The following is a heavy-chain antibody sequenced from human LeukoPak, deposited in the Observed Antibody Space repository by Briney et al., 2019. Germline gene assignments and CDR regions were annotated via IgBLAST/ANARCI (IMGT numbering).Heavy chain of an antibody. J-gene: IGHJ4*02. CDR1: GFTFSSYW. CDR2: INSDGSST. Sequence: GGSLRLSCAASGFTFSSYWMHWVCQAPGKGLVWVSRINSDGSSTRYADFVKGRFTISRDNAKNTVHLQMNSLRAEDTAVYYCASVYGSGSYFPDYWGQGTLVTVSS. V-gene: IGHV3-74*01. CDR3: ASVYGSGSYFPDY. D-gene: IGHD3-10*01.